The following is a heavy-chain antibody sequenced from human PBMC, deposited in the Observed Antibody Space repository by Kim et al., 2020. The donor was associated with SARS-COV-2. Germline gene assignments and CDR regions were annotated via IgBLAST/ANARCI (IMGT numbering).Heavy chain of an antibody. V-gene: IGHV7-4-1*02. D-gene: IGHD3-22*01. J-gene: IGHJ4*02. Sequence: ASVKVSCKASGYTFTSYAMNWVRQAPGQGLEWMGWINTNTGNPTYAQGFTGRFVFSLDTSVSTAYLQISSLKAEDTAVYYCARGDSHYYDSSGYYYGFDYWGQGTLVTVSS. CDR1: GYTFTSYA. CDR3: ARGDSHYYDSSGYYYGFDY. CDR2: INTNTGNP.